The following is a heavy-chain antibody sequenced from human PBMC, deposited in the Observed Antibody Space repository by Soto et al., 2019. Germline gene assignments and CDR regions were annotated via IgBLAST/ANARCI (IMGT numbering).Heavy chain of an antibody. CDR3: ARHRRDLPFDS. V-gene: IGHV5-51*01. CDR2: IYPGDSDT. J-gene: IGHJ4*02. Sequence: GESLKISCQGSGYSFTSSWIGWVRQMPGRGLEWMGIIYPGDSDTRYSPSFQGQVTISADKSISTAYLQWSSLKASDTAMYYCARHRRDLPFDSWGQGPLVTVSS. CDR1: GYSFTSSW.